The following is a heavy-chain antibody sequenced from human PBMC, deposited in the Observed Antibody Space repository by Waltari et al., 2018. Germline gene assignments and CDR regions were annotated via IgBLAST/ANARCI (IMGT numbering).Heavy chain of an antibody. D-gene: IGHD4-17*01. V-gene: IGHV3-48*03. CDR1: GFSLSDYG. J-gene: IGHJ4*02. CDR2: ISSSGPTI. Sequence: EVQLVESGGGLVQPGGSLRLSCAPSGFSLSDYGMNWVRQAPGKGLEWLSFISSSGPTIHYADSVKGRFTVSRDNTKNSLSLQMNSLRAEDTAVYYCARVWGVTTSDFWGQGTLVTVSS. CDR3: ARVWGVTTSDF.